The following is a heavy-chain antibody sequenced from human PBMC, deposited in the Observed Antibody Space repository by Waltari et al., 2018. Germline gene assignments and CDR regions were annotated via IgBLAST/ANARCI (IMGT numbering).Heavy chain of an antibody. D-gene: IGHD3-3*01. Sequence: QVQLQESGPGLVKPSGTLSLTCAVSGGSTRSGNWWSWVRQPPGKGLEGIGEIYRSGSTSYNPSLKSRVTISVDKSKNQFSLKLSSVTAADTAVYYCARGKRPDYDFWSGYGLFDYWGQGTLVTVSS. V-gene: IGHV4-4*02. CDR1: GGSTRSGNW. CDR2: IYRSGST. CDR3: ARGKRPDYDFWSGYGLFDY. J-gene: IGHJ4*02.